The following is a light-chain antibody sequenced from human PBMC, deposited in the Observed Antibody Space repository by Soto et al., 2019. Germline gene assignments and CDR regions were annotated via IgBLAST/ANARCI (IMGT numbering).Light chain of an antibody. CDR1: SSDVGGYNY. CDR2: DVS. CDR3: SSFKV. V-gene: IGLV2-14*03. J-gene: IGLJ1*01. Sequence: QRALTQPASVTGSPVQSITISCTGTSSDVGGYNYVSWYQQHPGKAPKLMIYDVSNRPSGVSNRFSGSKSGNTASLTISGLQADDEPDYYCSSFKVFRTGTKVTVL.